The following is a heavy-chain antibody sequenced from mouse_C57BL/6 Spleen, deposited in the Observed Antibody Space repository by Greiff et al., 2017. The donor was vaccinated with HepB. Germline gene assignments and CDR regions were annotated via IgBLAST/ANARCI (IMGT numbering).Heavy chain of an antibody. Sequence: VQLQQSGPELVKPGASVKISCKASGYTFTDYYMNWVKQSHGKSLEWIGDINPNNGGTSYNQKFKGKATLTVDKSSSTAYMELRSLTSEDSAVYDCARGDSNYDYAMDYWGQGTSVTVSS. CDR3: ARGDSNYDYAMDY. J-gene: IGHJ4*01. CDR1: GYTFTDYY. CDR2: INPNNGGT. D-gene: IGHD2-5*01. V-gene: IGHV1-26*01.